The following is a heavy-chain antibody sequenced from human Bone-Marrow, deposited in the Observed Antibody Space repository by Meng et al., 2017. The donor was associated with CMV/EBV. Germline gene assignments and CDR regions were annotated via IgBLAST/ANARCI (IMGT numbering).Heavy chain of an antibody. Sequence: QVQLVQSGAEVKKPGSSVKVSCKASGGTLSSYAISWVRQAPGQGLEWMGWISAYNGNTNYAQKLQGRVIITADKSTSTAYMELSSLRSEDTAVYYCARASADDFWSGYYTAGGWFDPWGQGTLVTVSS. CDR3: ARASADDFWSGYYTAGGWFDP. D-gene: IGHD3-3*01. V-gene: IGHV1-69*06. CDR1: GGTLSSYA. CDR2: ISAYNGNT. J-gene: IGHJ5*02.